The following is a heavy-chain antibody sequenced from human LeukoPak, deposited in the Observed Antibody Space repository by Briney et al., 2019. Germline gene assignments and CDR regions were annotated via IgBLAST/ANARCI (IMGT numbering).Heavy chain of an antibody. CDR2: IYTSGST. V-gene: IGHV4-61*02. CDR1: GGSISSGSYY. D-gene: IGHD2-2*01. CDR3: ARGAIVVVPAAYFDY. J-gene: IGHJ4*02. Sequence: PSHTLSLTCTVSGGSISSGSYYWSWIRQPAGKGLEWIGRIYTSGSTNYNPSLKSRVTISVDTSKNQFSLKLSSVTAADTAVYYCARGAIVVVPAAYFDYWGQGTLVTVSS.